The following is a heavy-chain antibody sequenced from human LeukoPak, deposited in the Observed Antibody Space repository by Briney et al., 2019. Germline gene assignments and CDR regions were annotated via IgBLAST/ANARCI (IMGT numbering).Heavy chain of an antibody. J-gene: IGHJ6*03. CDR2: ISRSGSTI. CDR3: ASQFRLRGYSGYDFMDV. Sequence: GGSLRLSCAASGFTFSSYEMNWVRQAPGKGLEWVSYISRSGSTIYYADSVKGRFTISRDNAKNSLYLQMNSLRAEDTAVYYCASQFRLRGYSGYDFMDVWGKGTTVTISS. CDR1: GFTFSSYE. V-gene: IGHV3-48*03. D-gene: IGHD5-12*01.